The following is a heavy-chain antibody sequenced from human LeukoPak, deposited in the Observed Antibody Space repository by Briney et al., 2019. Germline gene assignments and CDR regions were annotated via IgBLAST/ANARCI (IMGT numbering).Heavy chain of an antibody. V-gene: IGHV3-43*01. CDR1: GFTFDNCT. Sequence: GGSLRLSCAASGFTFDNCTMHWVRQAPGKGLEWVSLISWDGGSTYYADSVKGRFTISRDNSKNSLYLQMNSLRTEDTALYYCAKDRYVVRGVITPYYYYGMDVWGQGTTVTVSS. D-gene: IGHD3-10*01. CDR3: AKDRYVVRGVITPYYYYGMDV. J-gene: IGHJ6*02. CDR2: ISWDGGST.